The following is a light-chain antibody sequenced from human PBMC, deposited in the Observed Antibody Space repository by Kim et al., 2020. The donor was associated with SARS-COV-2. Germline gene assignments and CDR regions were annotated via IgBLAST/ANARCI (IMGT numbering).Light chain of an antibody. J-gene: IGKJ1*01. CDR1: QSVSSN. CDR2: GAS. Sequence: SPGERATPSCRASQSVSSNLAWYHQKPGQAPRLLIYGASTRATGIPARFSGSGSGTEFTLTISSLQSEDFAVYYCQQYNNWPPWTFGQGTKVDIK. CDR3: QQYNNWPPWT. V-gene: IGKV3-15*01.